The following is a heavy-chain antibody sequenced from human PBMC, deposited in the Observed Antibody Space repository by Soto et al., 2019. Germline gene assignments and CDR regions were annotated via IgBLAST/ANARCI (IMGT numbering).Heavy chain of an antibody. CDR3: ARALGGHGYRYIDD. CDR1: GYTFTNNA. V-gene: IGHV1-18*01. Sequence: QVPLVQYGAEARKPGASVRVSCEGSGYTFTNNAISWVRQAPGQGLEWLGWINTYKGQADYAEKFQGRVSMNTDASTRTAHMELRNLRADDTAVYYCARALGGHGYRYIDDCGQGTLVTVSS. D-gene: IGHD5-18*01. J-gene: IGHJ4*02. CDR2: INTYKGQA.